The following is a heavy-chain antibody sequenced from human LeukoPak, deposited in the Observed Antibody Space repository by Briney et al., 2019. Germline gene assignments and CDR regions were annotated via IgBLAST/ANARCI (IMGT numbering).Heavy chain of an antibody. J-gene: IGHJ4*02. CDR2: ISGSSGII. CDR1: GFTFSSYW. Sequence: GGSLRLSGAASGFTFSSYWMSWVRQAPGKGLEWVSYISGSSGIIDYADSVRGRFTISRDNAKNSLYLQMNSLRVEDTAVYYCARGSTNYESSGQVPFDYWGQGTLVTVSS. D-gene: IGHD3-22*01. V-gene: IGHV3-48*01. CDR3: ARGSTNYESSGQVPFDY.